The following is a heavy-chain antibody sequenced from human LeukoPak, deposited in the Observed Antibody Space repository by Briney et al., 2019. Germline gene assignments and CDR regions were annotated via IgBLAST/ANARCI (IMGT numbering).Heavy chain of an antibody. D-gene: IGHD6-19*01. CDR3: ARAEKAVTGTLDH. CDR1: GDSISNYY. Sequence: SETLSLTCTVSGDSISNYYWSWIRQSPGKELEWIGYMYNRGSTIYNPSLKSRVTISTDTSKNQSSLRLTSVTAADTAVYYCARAEKAVTGTLDHWGQGTLITVSS. V-gene: IGHV4-59*01. CDR2: MYNRGST. J-gene: IGHJ4*02.